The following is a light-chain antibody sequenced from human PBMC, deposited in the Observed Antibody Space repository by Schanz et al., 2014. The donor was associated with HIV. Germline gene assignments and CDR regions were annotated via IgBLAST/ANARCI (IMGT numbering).Light chain of an antibody. CDR1: SSDVGGYNY. Sequence: QSALTQPPSASGSPGQSVTISCTGTSSDVGGYNYVSWYQQHPGKAPKVIIYDVSVRPSGVSNRFSGSKSGNTASLTVSGLQPEDEADYYCSSHAGRNSFVVFGGGTKLTVL. V-gene: IGLV2-8*01. J-gene: IGLJ2*01. CDR3: SSHAGRNSFVV. CDR2: DVS.